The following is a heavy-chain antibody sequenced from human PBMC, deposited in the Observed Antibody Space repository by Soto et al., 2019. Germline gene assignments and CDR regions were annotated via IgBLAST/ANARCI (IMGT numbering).Heavy chain of an antibody. Sequence: QVQLQESGPGLVKPSQTLSLTCTVSGGSISSGGYYWSWIRQHPGKGLEWIGYIYYSGSTYYNPSLKSRVTISVDTSKNQFSLKLSSVTAADTAVYYCARGGGSTYYDILTGYYRFDVGNWFDPWGQGTLVTVSS. CDR2: IYYSGST. V-gene: IGHV4-31*03. J-gene: IGHJ5*02. CDR1: GGSISSGGYY. D-gene: IGHD3-9*01. CDR3: ARGGGSTYYDILTGYYRFDVGNWFDP.